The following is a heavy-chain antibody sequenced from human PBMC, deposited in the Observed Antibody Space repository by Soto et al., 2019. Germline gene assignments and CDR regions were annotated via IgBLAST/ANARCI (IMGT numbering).Heavy chain of an antibody. CDR3: ASLGRAAMAPYYYYGMDV. D-gene: IGHD5-18*01. Sequence: EVQLVESGGGLVQPGGSLRLSCAASGFTFSSYWMHWVRQAPGKGLVWVSRINSDGSSTSYADSVKGRFTISRDNAKNTLYLQMNSLRAEDTAVYYCASLGRAAMAPYYYYGMDVWGQGTTVTVSS. CDR2: INSDGSST. V-gene: IGHV3-74*01. CDR1: GFTFSSYW. J-gene: IGHJ6*02.